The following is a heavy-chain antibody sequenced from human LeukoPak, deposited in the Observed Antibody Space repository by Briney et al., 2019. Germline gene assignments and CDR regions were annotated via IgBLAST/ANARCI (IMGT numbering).Heavy chain of an antibody. CDR3: ARDRIVRGSISTSFDY. V-gene: IGHV3-21*06. CDR2: ISSTGTYI. J-gene: IGHJ4*02. Sequence: KSGGSLRLSCAASGFDFNIHTMNWVRQAPGKGLEWVSSISSTGTYIYYADSLQGRFTISRDNAKNSLYLQMDSLRAEDTATYFCARDRIVRGSISTSFDYWGQGTPVTVSS. CDR1: GFDFNIHT. D-gene: IGHD3-10*02.